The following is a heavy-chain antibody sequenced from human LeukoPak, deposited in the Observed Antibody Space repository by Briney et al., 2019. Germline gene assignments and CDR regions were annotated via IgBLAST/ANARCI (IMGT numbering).Heavy chain of an antibody. V-gene: IGHV3-48*01. CDR3: ARGGYYDSSGYYFEGDFDY. CDR2: ITSSSNI. Sequence: GSLRLSCAASGFTFSSYSMNWVRQAPGKGLEWVSHITSSSNIYYADSVKGRSTISRDNAKNSLYLQMNSLRAEDTAVYYCARGGYYDSSGYYFEGDFDYWGQGTLVTVSS. CDR1: GFTFSSYS. J-gene: IGHJ4*02. D-gene: IGHD3-22*01.